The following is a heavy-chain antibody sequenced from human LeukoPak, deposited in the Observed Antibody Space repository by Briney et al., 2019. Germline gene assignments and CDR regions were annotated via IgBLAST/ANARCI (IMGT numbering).Heavy chain of an antibody. Sequence: GGSLRLSCAASGFTFSSYAMRWVRQAQGKGLEWVAVISYDGSNKYYADSVKGRFTISRDNSKNTLYLQMNSLRAEDTAVYYCARDRGDGYNYFDYWGQGTLVTVSS. J-gene: IGHJ4*02. D-gene: IGHD5-24*01. CDR1: GFTFSSYA. CDR2: ISYDGSNK. V-gene: IGHV3-30-3*01. CDR3: ARDRGDGYNYFDY.